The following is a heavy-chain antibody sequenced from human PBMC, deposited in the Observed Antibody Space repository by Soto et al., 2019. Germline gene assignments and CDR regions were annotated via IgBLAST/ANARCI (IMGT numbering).Heavy chain of an antibody. D-gene: IGHD2-8*01. CDR1: GYTFTGHY. V-gene: IGHV1-2*02. Sequence: ASVKVSCKASGYTFTGHYIHWVRQAPEQGPEWMGEIGPESGATRYAQKFQGRVTMTMDMSITTVYMELSNLSPDDTAVYYCGRGRSGQMVVFYWGQGTPVTVSS. J-gene: IGHJ4*02. CDR2: IGPESGAT. CDR3: GRGRSGQMVVFY.